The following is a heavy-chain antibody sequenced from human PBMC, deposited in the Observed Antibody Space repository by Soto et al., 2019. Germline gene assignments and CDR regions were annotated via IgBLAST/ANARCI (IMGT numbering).Heavy chain of an antibody. V-gene: IGHV4-59*08. Sequence: SETLSLTCTVSGGSISSKYWSWIRQPPGKGLEYTGYIYYSGSTNYNPSLKSRATISVDTSKNQFSLRLSSVTAADTAVYYCARRETSGWDYFDYWGQGSLVTVS. CDR2: IYYSGST. J-gene: IGHJ4*02. CDR3: ARRETSGWDYFDY. D-gene: IGHD3-10*01. CDR1: GGSISSKY.